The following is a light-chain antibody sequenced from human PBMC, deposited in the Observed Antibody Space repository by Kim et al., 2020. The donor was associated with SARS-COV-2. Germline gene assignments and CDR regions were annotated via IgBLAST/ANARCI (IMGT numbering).Light chain of an antibody. V-gene: IGLV1-40*01. CDR2: DTT. Sequence: QSVLTQPPSVSGAPGQRVTISCTGSSANIGAGYDVHWYQQLPGTAPKLLIYDTTNRPSGVPDRFSGSRSGSSTSLAITGLRAEDEGDYYCQSYDSSLSEVFGGGTQLTVL. CDR1: SANIGAGYD. CDR3: QSYDSSLSEV. J-gene: IGLJ2*01.